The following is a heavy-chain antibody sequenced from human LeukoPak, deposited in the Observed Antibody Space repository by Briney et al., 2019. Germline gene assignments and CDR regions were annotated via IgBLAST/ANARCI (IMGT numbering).Heavy chain of an antibody. CDR2: INPNSGGT. V-gene: IGHV1-2*02. CDR1: GYTFTGYY. CDR3: ARASAVAGYSPLDY. D-gene: IGHD6-19*01. Sequence: GASVKVSCKASGYTFTGYYMHWVRQAPGQGLEWMGWINPNSGGTNYAQKFQGRVTMTRDTSISTAYVEVSRLRSDDTAVYYCARASAVAGYSPLDYWGQGTLVTVSS. J-gene: IGHJ4*02.